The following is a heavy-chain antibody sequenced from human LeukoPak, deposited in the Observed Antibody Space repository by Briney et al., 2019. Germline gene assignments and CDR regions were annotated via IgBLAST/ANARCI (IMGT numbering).Heavy chain of an antibody. V-gene: IGHV4-4*09. CDR1: GDSISSYY. Sequence: SETLSLTCTVSGDSISSYYWSWIRQTPGKRLEWIGYIHTNGRTNYSPSLKSRVTMSVDSSKNQLSLMLSSVTAADTAVYYCTRRAPTSYGHYLDSWGQGALATVSS. CDR3: TRRAPTSYGHYLDS. CDR2: IHTNGRT. D-gene: IGHD3-10*01. J-gene: IGHJ4*02.